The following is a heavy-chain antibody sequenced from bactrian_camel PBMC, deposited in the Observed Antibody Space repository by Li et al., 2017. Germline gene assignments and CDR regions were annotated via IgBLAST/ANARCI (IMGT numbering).Heavy chain of an antibody. Sequence: HVQLVESGGGSVQAGGSLRLSCAASGYTYCMGWFRQAPGKEREGVARIEADGRTWYVDSVKGRFTVSKDNAKNTLYLQMNSLKPEDTAMYCCAASKWRGAYCPRVQYEYAYRGQGTQVTVSS. D-gene: IGHD1*01. J-gene: IGHJ4*01. CDR2: IEADGRT. CDR1: GYTYC. CDR3: AASKWRGAYCPRVQYEYAY. V-gene: IGHV3S55*01.